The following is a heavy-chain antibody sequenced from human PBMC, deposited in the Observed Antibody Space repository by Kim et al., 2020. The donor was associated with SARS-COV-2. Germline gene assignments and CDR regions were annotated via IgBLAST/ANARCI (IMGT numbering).Heavy chain of an antibody. CDR1: GGSFSGYY. CDR3: ARGLRIAAAGFYDY. Sequence: SETLSLTCAVYGGSFSGYYWSWIRQPPGKGLEWIGEINHSGSTNYNPSLKSRVTISVDTSKNQFSLKLSSVTAADTAVYYCARGLRIAAAGFYDYWGQGTLVTVSS. CDR2: INHSGST. V-gene: IGHV4-34*01. D-gene: IGHD6-13*01. J-gene: IGHJ4*02.